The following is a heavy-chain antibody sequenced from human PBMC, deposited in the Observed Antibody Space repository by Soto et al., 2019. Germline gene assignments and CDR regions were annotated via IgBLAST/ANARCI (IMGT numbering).Heavy chain of an antibody. CDR2: INPSGGST. Sequence: ASVKVSCKASGYTFTSYYMHWMRQAPGQGLEWMGIINPSGGSTSYAQKFQGRVTMTRDTSTSTVYMELSSLRSEDTAVYYCARTLNCTNGVCYIGVAFDIWGQGTMVTVSS. D-gene: IGHD2-8*01. CDR3: ARTLNCTNGVCYIGVAFDI. CDR1: GYTFTSYY. V-gene: IGHV1-46*03. J-gene: IGHJ3*02.